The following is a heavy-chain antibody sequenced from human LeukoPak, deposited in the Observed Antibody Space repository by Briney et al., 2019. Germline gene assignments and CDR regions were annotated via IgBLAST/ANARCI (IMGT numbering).Heavy chain of an antibody. CDR2: ISYDGSNK. Sequence: GVSLRLSCAASGFTFSSYGMHWVRQAPGKGLEWVAVISYDGSNKYYADSVKGRFTISRDNSKNTLYLQMNSLRAEDTAVYYCAKNRVGANYFDYWGQGTLVTVSS. CDR3: AKNRVGANYFDY. J-gene: IGHJ4*02. D-gene: IGHD1-26*01. V-gene: IGHV3-30*18. CDR1: GFTFSSYG.